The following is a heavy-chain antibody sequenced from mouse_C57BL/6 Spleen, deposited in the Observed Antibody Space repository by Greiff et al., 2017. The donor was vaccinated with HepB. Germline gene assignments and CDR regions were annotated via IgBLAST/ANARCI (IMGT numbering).Heavy chain of an antibody. V-gene: IGHV5-12*01. CDR3: ARQKGGFDAMDY. Sequence: EVQGVESGGGLVQPGGSLKLSCAASGFTFSDYYMYWVRQTPEKRLEWVAYISNGGGSTYYPDTVKGRFTISRDNAKNTLYLQMSRLKSEDTAMYYCARQKGGFDAMDYWGQGTSVTVSS. CDR1: GFTFSDYY. J-gene: IGHJ4*01. CDR2: ISNGGGST.